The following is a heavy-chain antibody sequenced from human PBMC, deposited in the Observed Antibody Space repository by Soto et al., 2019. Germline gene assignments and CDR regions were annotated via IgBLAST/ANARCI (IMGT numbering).Heavy chain of an antibody. CDR1: GGTFSSYA. Sequence: GASVKVSCKASGGTFSSYAISWVRQAPGQGLEWMGGIIPIFGTANYAQKFQGRVTITADESTSTAYMELSSLRSEDTAVYYCARAGDCSSTSCYRDYYYGMDVWGQGTTVTVSS. CDR3: ARAGDCSSTSCYRDYYYGMDV. V-gene: IGHV1-69*13. CDR2: IIPIFGTA. D-gene: IGHD2-2*02. J-gene: IGHJ6*02.